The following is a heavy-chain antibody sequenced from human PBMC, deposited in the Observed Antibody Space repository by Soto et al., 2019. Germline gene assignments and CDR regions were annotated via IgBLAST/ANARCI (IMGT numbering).Heavy chain of an antibody. D-gene: IGHD6-6*01. Sequence: GGSLRLSCAASGFTFSSYSMNWVRQAPGKGLEWVSSISSSSSYIYYADSVKGRFTISRDNAKNSLYLQMNSLRAEDTAVYYCAREGIAAQGFDPWGQGTLVTVSS. J-gene: IGHJ5*02. CDR1: GFTFSSYS. CDR3: AREGIAAQGFDP. V-gene: IGHV3-21*01. CDR2: ISSSSSYI.